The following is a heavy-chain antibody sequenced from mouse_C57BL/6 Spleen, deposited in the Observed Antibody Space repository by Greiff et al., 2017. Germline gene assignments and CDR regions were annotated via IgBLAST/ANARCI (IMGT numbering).Heavy chain of an antibody. D-gene: IGHD2-2*01. J-gene: IGHJ2*01. Sequence: QVQLQQSGAELVKPGASVKISCKASGYAFSSYWMNWVKQRPGKGLEWIGQIYPGAGDTNYNGKFKGKATLTADKSSSTAYMQLSSLTSEDSAVYFCARRGGYDVGFDYWGQGTTRTVSS. CDR1: GYAFSSYW. CDR2: IYPGAGDT. V-gene: IGHV1-80*01. CDR3: ARRGGYDVGFDY.